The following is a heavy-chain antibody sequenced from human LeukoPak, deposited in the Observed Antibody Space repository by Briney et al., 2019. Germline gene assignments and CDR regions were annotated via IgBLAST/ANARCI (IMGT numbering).Heavy chain of an antibody. J-gene: IGHJ4*02. Sequence: PPGGSLRLPCAASGFTFSSYGMHWVRQAPGKGLEWVAVISYDGSNKYYADSVKGRFTISRDNSKNTLYLQMNSLRAEDTAVYYCAKSPGGSYPFDYWGQGTLVTVSS. V-gene: IGHV3-30*18. CDR1: GFTFSSYG. D-gene: IGHD3-16*02. CDR3: AKSPGGSYPFDY. CDR2: ISYDGSNK.